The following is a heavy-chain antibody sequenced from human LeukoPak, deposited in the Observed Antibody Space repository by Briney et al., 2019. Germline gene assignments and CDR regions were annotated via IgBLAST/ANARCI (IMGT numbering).Heavy chain of an antibody. CDR2: ISSSSSTI. V-gene: IGHV3-48*02. D-gene: IGHD2-2*01. Sequence: GGSLRLSCAASGFTFSTYSMNWGRQAPGKGLEWVSYISSSSSTIYYAGSVRGRFTIYRDNAQNSLHLQMNSLRDEDTATYYCARSRLPGAFHSGMDVWGQGTTVTVSS. J-gene: IGHJ6*02. CDR1: GFTFSTYS. CDR3: ARSRLPGAFHSGMDV.